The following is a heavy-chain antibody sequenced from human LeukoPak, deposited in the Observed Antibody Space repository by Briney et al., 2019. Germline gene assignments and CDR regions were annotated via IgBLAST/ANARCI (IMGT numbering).Heavy chain of an antibody. CDR2: IGIRGDT. CDR3: ARGGIQVSGIDEFDY. CDR1: GFTFIDYD. J-gene: IGHJ4*02. Sequence: GGSLRLSCAASGFTFIDYDMHWVRQVIGKGLEWVSAIGIRGDTHYSGSVKGRFTISRENAESSLYLQMNSLRAEDAAVYYCARGGIQVSGIDEFDYWGQGTLVAVSS. D-gene: IGHD6-19*01. V-gene: IGHV3-13*01.